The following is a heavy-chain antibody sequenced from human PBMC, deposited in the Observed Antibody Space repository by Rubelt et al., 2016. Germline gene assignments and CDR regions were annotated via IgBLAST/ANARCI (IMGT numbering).Heavy chain of an antibody. V-gene: IGHV4-39*01. CDR2: IYYSGST. CDR3: ARFRFCSGGSCETDN. D-gene: IGHD2-15*01. CDR1: GGSISSSSYY. Sequence: QLQLQESGPGLVKPSETLSLTCTVSGGSISSSSYYCGWIRQPPGNGLEWIGSIYYSGSTYNNPSLKSRVTISADTSKKQLALKQNSVTAADTAVDYCARFRFCSGGSCETDNWGQGTLVTVSS. J-gene: IGHJ4*02.